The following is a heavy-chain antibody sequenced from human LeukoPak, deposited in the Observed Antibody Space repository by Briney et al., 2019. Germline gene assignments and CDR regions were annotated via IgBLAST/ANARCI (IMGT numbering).Heavy chain of an antibody. CDR1: GFTISSYA. D-gene: IGHD3-10*01. V-gene: IGHV3-23*01. J-gene: IGHJ3*02. CDR2: ISGSGGST. Sequence: GGSLRLSCAASGFTISSYAMSWVRQAPGKGLEWVSAISGSGGSTYYADSVKGRFTISRDNSKNTLYLQMNSLRAEDTAVYYCAKPVVGSGSYGAFDIWGQGTMVTVPS. CDR3: AKPVVGSGSYGAFDI.